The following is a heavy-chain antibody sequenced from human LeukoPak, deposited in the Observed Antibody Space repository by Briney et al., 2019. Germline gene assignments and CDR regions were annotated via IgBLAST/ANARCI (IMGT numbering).Heavy chain of an antibody. CDR3: AKDLRQGDGYCDIDY. Sequence: GRTLRLSCAASGFTFSIYALSWVRQAPGKRQQFILGITVAGTTYYADPPKGLFTVSRDQGPNTESLRMNSLRAQHSAAFYSAKDLRQGDGYCDIDYCGQGALVTVSS. V-gene: IGHV3-23*01. J-gene: IGHJ4*02. D-gene: IGHD5-24*01. CDR1: GFTFSIYA. CDR2: ITVAGTT.